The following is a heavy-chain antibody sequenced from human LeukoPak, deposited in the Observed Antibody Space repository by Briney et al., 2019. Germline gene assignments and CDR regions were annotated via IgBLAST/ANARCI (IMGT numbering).Heavy chain of an antibody. CDR3: VRDPLNPFYNWNSRLFDH. CDR1: GASINITTYY. CDR2: VSYSGST. J-gene: IGHJ4*02. Sequence: PSETLFLTCTVSGASINITTYYWGWIRQTPGKGLEWMGGVSYSGSTKYNPSLNSRGTISLDTSKNHVSLTLTSVTAADTALYYCVRDPLNPFYNWNSRLFDHWGQGILVTVSS. V-gene: IGHV4-39*07. D-gene: IGHD1-20*01.